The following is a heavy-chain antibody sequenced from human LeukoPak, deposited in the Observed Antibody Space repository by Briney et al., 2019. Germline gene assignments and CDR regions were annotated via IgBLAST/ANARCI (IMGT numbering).Heavy chain of an antibody. CDR3: AKGPDSSGYYSLDY. CDR2: ISYDGSSK. J-gene: IGHJ4*02. CDR1: KFTFSTYD. V-gene: IGHV3-30*18. Sequence: GRSLRLSCAASKFTFSTYDMHWVRQAPGKGLEWVAVISYDGSSKYYADSVKGRFTISRDNSKNTLYVQMNSLRTEDTAIYYCAKGPDSSGYYSLDYWGQGTLVTVS. D-gene: IGHD3-22*01.